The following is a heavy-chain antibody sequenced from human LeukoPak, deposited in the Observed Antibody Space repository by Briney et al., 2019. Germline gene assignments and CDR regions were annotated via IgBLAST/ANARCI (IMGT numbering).Heavy chain of an antibody. Sequence: SETLSLTCAVYGGSFSGYYWSWIRQPPGKGLEWIGEINHSGSTNYNPSLKSRVTISVDTSKNQFSLKLSSVTAADTAVYYCASNAAVPVAIHYFDYWGQGTLVTVSS. D-gene: IGHD2-2*02. V-gene: IGHV4-34*01. CDR1: GGSFSGYY. J-gene: IGHJ4*02. CDR2: INHSGST. CDR3: ASNAAVPVAIHYFDY.